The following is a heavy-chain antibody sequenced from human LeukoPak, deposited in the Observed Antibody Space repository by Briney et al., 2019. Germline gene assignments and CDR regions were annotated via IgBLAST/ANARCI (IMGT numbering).Heavy chain of an antibody. CDR2: IYYSGST. CDR1: GGSISSYY. D-gene: IGHD3-3*01. V-gene: IGHV4-59*01. J-gene: IGHJ4*02. Sequence: PSETLSLTCTVSGGSISSYYWSWIRQPPGKGLEWIGYIYYSGSTNYSPSLKSRVTISVDTSKNQFSLKLSSVTAADTAVYYCAKDRVPERITIFGVAFAPRFDYWGQGTLVTVPS. CDR3: AKDRVPERITIFGVAFAPRFDY.